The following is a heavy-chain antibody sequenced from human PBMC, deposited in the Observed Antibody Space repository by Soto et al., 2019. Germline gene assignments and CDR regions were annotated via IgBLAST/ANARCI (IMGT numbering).Heavy chain of an antibody. V-gene: IGHV3-33*01. J-gene: IGHJ6*02. CDR2: IWYDGRKQ. Sequence: QVQLVESGGGGVQPGGSLRLSCEASGFTFSTYGMNWVRQAPGKGLEWVAVIWYDGRKQSYADSVRGRLTISRDNSKNTLYLQMNSLRVEDTAVYYCARDRLSGSSPTGYYYYGLDVWGQGTTVTVSS. CDR3: ARDRLSGSSPTGYYYYGLDV. D-gene: IGHD1-26*01. CDR1: GFTFSTYG.